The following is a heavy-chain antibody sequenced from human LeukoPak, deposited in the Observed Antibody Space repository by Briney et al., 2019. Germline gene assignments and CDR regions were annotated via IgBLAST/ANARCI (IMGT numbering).Heavy chain of an antibody. CDR3: ALDSSGYYYFDY. V-gene: IGHV3-7*03. J-gene: IGHJ4*02. Sequence: GGSLRLSCAASGFTFSSYWMSWVRQAPGKGLEWVANIKQDGSEKYYVDSVKGRFTISRDNAKNSLYLQMNSLRAADTAVYYCALDSSGYYYFDYWGQGTLVTVSS. CDR1: GFTFSSYW. D-gene: IGHD3-22*01. CDR2: IKQDGSEK.